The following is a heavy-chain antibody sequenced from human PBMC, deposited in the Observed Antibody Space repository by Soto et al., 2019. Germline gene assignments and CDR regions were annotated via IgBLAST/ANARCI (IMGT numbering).Heavy chain of an antibody. D-gene: IGHD6-19*01. V-gene: IGHV3-11*01. Sequence: QVQLVESGGGLVKPGGSLRLSCAASGFTFSDYYMSWIRQAPGKGLEWVSYISSSGSTIYYADSVKGRFTISRDNAKNYLYLQMNSLRAEDTAVYYCARDLGEQWLGAVYYYYYMDVWGKGTTVTVSS. J-gene: IGHJ6*03. CDR3: ARDLGEQWLGAVYYYYYMDV. CDR2: ISSSGSTI. CDR1: GFTFSDYY.